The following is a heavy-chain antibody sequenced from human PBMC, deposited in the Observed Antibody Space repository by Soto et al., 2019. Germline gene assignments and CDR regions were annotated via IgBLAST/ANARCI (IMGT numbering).Heavy chain of an antibody. V-gene: IGHV1-3*01. J-gene: IGHJ4*02. D-gene: IGHD3-22*01. CDR1: GYTFTRYA. CDR3: TRETYYYDSSGYYY. Sequence: ASVKVSCKASGYTFTRYAMYWVRQAPGQRLEWMGWINAGNGNTKYSQNFQGRVTMTRDTSTSTVYMDLSSLRSADTAIYYCTRETYYYDSSGYYYWGQGTLVTVSS. CDR2: INAGNGNT.